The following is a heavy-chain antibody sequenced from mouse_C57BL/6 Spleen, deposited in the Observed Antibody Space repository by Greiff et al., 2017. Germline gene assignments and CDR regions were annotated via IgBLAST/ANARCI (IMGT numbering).Heavy chain of an antibody. D-gene: IGHD2-3*01. CDR3: ARGGYESREGRFAY. CDR1: GYTFTSYW. CDR2: IDPSDSET. Sequence: QVQLQQPGAELVRPGSSVKLSCKASGYTFTSYWMHWVKQRPIQGLEWIGNIDPSDSETHYNQKFKDKATLTVDKSSSTAYMQLSSLTSEDSAVYYCARGGYESREGRFAYWGQGTRVTVSA. V-gene: IGHV1-52*01. J-gene: IGHJ3*01.